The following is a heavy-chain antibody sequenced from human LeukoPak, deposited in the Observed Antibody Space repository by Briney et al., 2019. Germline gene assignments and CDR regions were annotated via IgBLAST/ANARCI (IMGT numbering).Heavy chain of an antibody. Sequence: ASETLSLTCAVYGGSFSGYYWSWIRQPPGKGLEWIGEINHSGGTNYNPSLKSRVTISVDTSKNQFSLKLSSVTAADTAVYYCARVSIYCTNGVCSRDAFDIWGQGTMVTVSS. J-gene: IGHJ3*02. CDR2: INHSGGT. V-gene: IGHV4-34*01. CDR3: ARVSIYCTNGVCSRDAFDI. CDR1: GGSFSGYY. D-gene: IGHD2-8*01.